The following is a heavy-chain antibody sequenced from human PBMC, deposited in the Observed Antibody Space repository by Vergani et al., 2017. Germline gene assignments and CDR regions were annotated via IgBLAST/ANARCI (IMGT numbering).Heavy chain of an antibody. CDR1: GFTLSSYW. CDR3: ARDRSREGEYYFDY. V-gene: IGHV3-7*01. D-gene: IGHD3-16*01. J-gene: IGHJ4*02. CDR2: IKEDGSEK. Sequence: EVQLVESGGGLVQPGGSLRLSCAASGFTLSSYWMSWVRQAPGKGLEWVANIKEDGSEKYHVDSVKGRFTISRDNAKNSLYLQMNSLRAEDAAVYYCARDRSREGEYYFDYWGQGTLVTVSS.